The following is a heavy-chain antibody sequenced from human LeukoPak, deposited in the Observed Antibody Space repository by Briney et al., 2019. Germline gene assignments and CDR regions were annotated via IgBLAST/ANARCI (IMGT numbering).Heavy chain of an antibody. J-gene: IGHJ6*04. CDR3: AELGITMIGGV. CDR1: GFTFTTYG. D-gene: IGHD3-10*02. Sequence: GGSLRLSCVASGFTFTTYGMHWVRQAPGKGLEWVTFIRNDGSEKYYADSVKGRITISRDNSKNTLYVQMNSLRAEDTAVYYCAELGITMIGGVWGKGTTVTISS. CDR2: IRNDGSEK. V-gene: IGHV3-30*02.